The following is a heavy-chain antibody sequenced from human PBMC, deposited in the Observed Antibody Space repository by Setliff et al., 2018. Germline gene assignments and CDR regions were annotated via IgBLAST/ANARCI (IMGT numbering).Heavy chain of an antibody. CDR2: IYYSGST. V-gene: IGHV4-39*07. Sequence: PSETLSLTCTVSGGSISSSSYYWGWIRQPPGKGLEWIGSIYYSGSTYYNPSLKSRVTISVDTSKNQFSLKLRSVTAAYTAMYYCAKGGTYRYFDYWGQGTLVTVSS. CDR3: AKGGTYRYFDY. J-gene: IGHJ4*02. CDR1: GGSISSSSYY.